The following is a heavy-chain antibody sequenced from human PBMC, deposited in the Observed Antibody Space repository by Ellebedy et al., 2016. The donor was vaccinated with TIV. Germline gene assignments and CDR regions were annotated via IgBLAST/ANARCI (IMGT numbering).Heavy chain of an antibody. CDR1: GFTFSSYG. CDR3: AKEKCGYDFWSGYYCYYYGMDV. D-gene: IGHD3-3*01. J-gene: IGHJ6*02. CDR2: ISYDGSNK. V-gene: IGHV3-30*18. Sequence: GGSLRLXCAASGFTFSSYGMHWVRQAPGKGLEWVAVISYDGSNKYYADSVKGRFTISRDNSKNTLYLQMNSLRAEDTAVYYCAKEKCGYDFWSGYYCYYYGMDVWGQGTTVTVSS.